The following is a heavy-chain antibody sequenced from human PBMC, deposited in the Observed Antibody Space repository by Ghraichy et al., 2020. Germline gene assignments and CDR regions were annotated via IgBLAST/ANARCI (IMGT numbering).Heavy chain of an antibody. V-gene: IGHV3-7*03. J-gene: IGHJ2*01. D-gene: IGHD2-21*02. CDR2: LKPDGSEK. CDR1: GFMFSSYW. Sequence: LSLTCAASGFMFSSYWMGWVRQIPGKGLQWVANLKPDGSEKYYVDSVKGRFTISRDNPNNSLYLHMNSLRAEDTAAYHCARIYCGGDCYSGHWYFDLWGRGTLLTAYS. CDR3: ARIYCGGDCYSGHWYFDL.